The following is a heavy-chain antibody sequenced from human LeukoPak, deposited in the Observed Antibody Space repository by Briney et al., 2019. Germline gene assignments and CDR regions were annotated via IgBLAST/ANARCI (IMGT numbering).Heavy chain of an antibody. Sequence: ASVKVSCKTSGYTFTSYYIHWVRQAPGQGLEWMGLIDPSGGSTSYAQNFQGRVTMTRDTSTSTVYMELSSLRSEDTAVYYCARERLGDRRGYSGYVYYYYYMDVWGKGTTVTISS. V-gene: IGHV1-46*01. CDR3: ARERLGDRRGYSGYVYYYYYMDV. CDR2: IDPSGGST. CDR1: GYTFTSYY. D-gene: IGHD5-12*01. J-gene: IGHJ6*03.